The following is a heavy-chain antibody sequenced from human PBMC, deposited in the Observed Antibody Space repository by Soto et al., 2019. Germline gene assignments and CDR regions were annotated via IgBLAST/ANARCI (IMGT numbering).Heavy chain of an antibody. J-gene: IGHJ6*02. Sequence: EVQLLESGGGLVQPGGSLRLSCAASGFTFSSYAMSWVRQAPGKGLEWVSAISGSGGSTYYADSVKGRFTISRDNSKNTLYLQMNSLRAEDTAVYYCAKGGVDYGDYDWSRFLMDVWGQGTTVTVSS. V-gene: IGHV3-23*01. CDR3: AKGGVDYGDYDWSRFLMDV. D-gene: IGHD4-17*01. CDR1: GFTFSSYA. CDR2: ISGSGGST.